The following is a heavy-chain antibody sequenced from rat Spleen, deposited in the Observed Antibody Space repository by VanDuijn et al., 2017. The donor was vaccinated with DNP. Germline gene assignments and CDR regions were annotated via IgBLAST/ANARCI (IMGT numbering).Heavy chain of an antibody. J-gene: IGHJ2*01. CDR2: ISYDGSST. CDR3: ARPDH. CDR1: GFTFSDYN. V-gene: IGHV5-7*01. Sequence: EVQLVESGGGLVQPGRSLKLSCADSGFTFSDYNMAWVRQAPKKGLEWDATISYDGSSTNYRDSVKGRFTISRDNAKSTLYLQMDSLRSEDTATYYCARPDHWGQGVMVTVSS.